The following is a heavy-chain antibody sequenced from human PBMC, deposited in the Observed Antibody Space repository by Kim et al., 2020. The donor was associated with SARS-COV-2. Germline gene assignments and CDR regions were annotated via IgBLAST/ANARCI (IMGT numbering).Heavy chain of an antibody. CDR3: ASQYCTNGVCYKGLGS. Sequence: SLKSRVTISVDTSKNQFSRKLSSVTAADTAVYYCASQYCTNGVCYKGLGSWGQGTLVTVSS. V-gene: IGHV4-31*02. J-gene: IGHJ4*02. D-gene: IGHD2-8*01.